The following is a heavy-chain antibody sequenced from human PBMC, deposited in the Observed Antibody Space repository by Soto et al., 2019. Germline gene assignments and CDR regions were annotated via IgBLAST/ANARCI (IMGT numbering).Heavy chain of an antibody. D-gene: IGHD6-19*01. CDR3: ARGGWQWLDYWFDP. V-gene: IGHV6-1*01. J-gene: IGHJ5*02. CDR2: TYYRSKWYN. CDR1: GDSVSSNSAA. Sequence: SQTLSLTCAISGDSVSSNSAAWNWIRQSPSRGLEWLGRTYYRSKWYNDYAVSVKSRITINPDTSKNQFSLQLNSVTPEDTAVSYCARGGWQWLDYWFDPWGQGTLVTVSS.